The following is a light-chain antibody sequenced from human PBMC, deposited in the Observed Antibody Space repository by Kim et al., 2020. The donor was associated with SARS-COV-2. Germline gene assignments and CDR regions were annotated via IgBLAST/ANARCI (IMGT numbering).Light chain of an antibody. V-gene: IGLV3-1*01. CDR1: NLGDKY. CDR3: QAWDSSTVV. Sequence: GSPGQTASITCSGDNLGDKYACWYQQKPGQSPVLVIYQDSQRPSGIPERFSGSNSGNTATLTISGTQAMDEADYYCQAWDSSTVVFGGGTQLTVL. J-gene: IGLJ2*01. CDR2: QDS.